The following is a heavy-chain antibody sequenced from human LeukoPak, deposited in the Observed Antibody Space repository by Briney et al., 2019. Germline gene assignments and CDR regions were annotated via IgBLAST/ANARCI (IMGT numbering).Heavy chain of an antibody. J-gene: IGHJ4*02. CDR1: GLTFSVSA. D-gene: IGHD4-17*01. CDR3: SSRLMTTVNVY. Sequence: GSLRLSSAGSGLTFSVSAMRWVRQSPGKGLGWVGRIRSKANDHTTAYAASVRGWFTISRDDSEKTAYLQMTSLKTGDMAIYYCSSRLMTTVNVYWGQGTLVTVSS. CDR2: IRSKANDHTT. V-gene: IGHV3-73*01.